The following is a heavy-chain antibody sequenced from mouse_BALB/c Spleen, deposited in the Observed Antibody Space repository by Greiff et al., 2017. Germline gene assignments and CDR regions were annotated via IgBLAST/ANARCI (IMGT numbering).Heavy chain of an antibody. J-gene: IGHJ4*01. CDR1: GFNINDTY. V-gene: IGHV14-3*02. D-gene: IGHD2-4*01. Sequence: VQLQQSGAELVKPGASVKLSCTASGFNINDTYMHWVKQRPEQGLEWIGRIDTANGNTKYDPKFQGKATITADTSSNTDYLQLSSLTSEDTAVYYCARGRDYDVGYAMDYWGQGTSVTVSS. CDR3: ARGRDYDVGYAMDY. CDR2: IDTANGNT.